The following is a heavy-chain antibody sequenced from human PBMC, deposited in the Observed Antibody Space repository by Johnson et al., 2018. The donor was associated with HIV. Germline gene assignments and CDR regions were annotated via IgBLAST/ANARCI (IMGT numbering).Heavy chain of an antibody. CDR3: ARLPSGYSRDDLDI. V-gene: IGHV3-66*02. CDR1: GFTFHDSY. J-gene: IGHJ3*02. D-gene: IGHD5-18*01. Sequence: VQLVESGGGVVRPGGSLRLSCAASGFTFHDSYMSWIRQAPGKGLEWVSVINTGGGTYYADSVKGRFTISRDNSKNTLYLQMNSLRPEDTAVYYCARLPSGYSRDDLDIWGQGTMVTVSS. CDR2: INTGGGT.